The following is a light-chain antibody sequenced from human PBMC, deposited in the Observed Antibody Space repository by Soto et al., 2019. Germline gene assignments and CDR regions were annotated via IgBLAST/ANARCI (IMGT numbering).Light chain of an antibody. J-gene: IGKJ1*01. V-gene: IGKV1-39*01. CDR3: QQSYSSPPT. CDR2: AAS. CDR1: QDISHY. Sequence: DIQMTQSPSSLSXSXGXRVAVXCQASQDISHYLNWYQQKPGKAPKLLIFAASSLQSGVPSRFSGSRSGPDFTLTISSLQPEDFATYYCQQSYSSPPTFGQGTKVDIK.